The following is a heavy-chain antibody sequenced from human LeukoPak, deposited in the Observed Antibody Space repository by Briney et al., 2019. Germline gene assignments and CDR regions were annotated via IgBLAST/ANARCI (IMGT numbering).Heavy chain of an antibody. D-gene: IGHD1-26*01. V-gene: IGHV3-74*01. CDR3: ARSFGGTYYFDY. Sequence: GGSLRLSCAASGFTFSPYWVHWVRQAPGKGLVWVSHINSGGSSTSYADSVKGRFTISRDNAKNTLFLQMHSLRADDTAVYYCARSFGGTYYFDYWGQGTLVTVSS. CDR2: INSGGSST. J-gene: IGHJ4*02. CDR1: GFTFSPYW.